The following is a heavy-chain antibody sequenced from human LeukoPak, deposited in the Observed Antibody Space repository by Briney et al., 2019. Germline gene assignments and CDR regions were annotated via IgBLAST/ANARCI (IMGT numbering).Heavy chain of an antibody. CDR3: ARTATVTSEGAFDI. D-gene: IGHD4-11*01. CDR2: ISSSSSYI. J-gene: IGHJ3*02. CDR1: GFTFSSYS. Sequence: GGSLRLSCAASGFTFSSYSMNWVRQAPGKGLEWVSSISSSSSYIYCADSVKGRFTISRDNAKNSLYLQMNSLRAEDTAVYYCARTATVTSEGAFDIWSQGTMVTVSS. V-gene: IGHV3-21*01.